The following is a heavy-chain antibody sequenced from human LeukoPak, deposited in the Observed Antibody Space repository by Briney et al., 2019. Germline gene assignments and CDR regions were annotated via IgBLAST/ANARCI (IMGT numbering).Heavy chain of an antibody. J-gene: IGHJ6*02. CDR2: INPNSGGT. V-gene: IGHV1-2*02. D-gene: IGHD5-18*01. CDR1: GYTFTGYY. Sequence: EASVKVSCTASGYTFTGYYMHWVRQAPGQGLEWMGWINPNSGGTNYAQKFQGRVTMTRDTSISTAYMELSRLRSDDTAVYYCARDMVSGYSYVSYGMDVWGQGTTVTVSS. CDR3: ARDMVSGYSYVSYGMDV.